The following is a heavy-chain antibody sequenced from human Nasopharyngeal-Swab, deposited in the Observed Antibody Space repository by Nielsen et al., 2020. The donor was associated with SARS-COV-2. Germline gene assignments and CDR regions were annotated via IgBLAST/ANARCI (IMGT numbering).Heavy chain of an antibody. D-gene: IGHD5-18*01. CDR2: IYQGGST. Sequence: SETLSLTCTVSGYSISSGYYWAWIRQPPGKGREWIGSIYQGGSTYYTPSLESRVTISVDTSNNHFSLKLTSVTAADTAVYYCARELSNTPKYNWFDPWGQGTLVTVSS. CDR3: ARELSNTPKYNWFDP. J-gene: IGHJ5*02. V-gene: IGHV4-38-2*02. CDR1: GYSISSGYY.